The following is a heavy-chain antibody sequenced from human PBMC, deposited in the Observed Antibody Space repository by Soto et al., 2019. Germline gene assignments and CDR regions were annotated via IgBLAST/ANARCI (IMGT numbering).Heavy chain of an antibody. J-gene: IGHJ4*02. CDR2: ISYDGSTK. D-gene: IGHD3-3*01. V-gene: IGHV3-30*18. CDR1: GFTFSSYG. CDR3: AKDSTWKSALSTPFGVGPDY. Sequence: QVQLVESGGGVVQPGRSLRLSCAASGFTFSSYGMHWVRQAPGKGLEWVAVISYDGSTKYYADSVKGRFTISRDNSKNTLYLQMNSRRAEDTAVYYCAKDSTWKSALSTPFGVGPDYWGQGTLVTVSS.